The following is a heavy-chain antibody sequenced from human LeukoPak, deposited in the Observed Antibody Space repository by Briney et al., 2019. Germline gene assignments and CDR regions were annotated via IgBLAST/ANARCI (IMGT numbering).Heavy chain of an antibody. Sequence: SETLSLTCAVYGGTFRGYYWSWIRQPPGKGLEWIGGIHYTGATSYKPSLKSRVTISGDPSKNQVSLRVSSVTAADTAVYYCARGVLGPYYFDLWGRGTLVTVSS. CDR1: GGTFRGYY. CDR2: IHYTGAT. CDR3: ARGVLGPYYFDL. J-gene: IGHJ2*01. D-gene: IGHD7-27*01. V-gene: IGHV4-34*01.